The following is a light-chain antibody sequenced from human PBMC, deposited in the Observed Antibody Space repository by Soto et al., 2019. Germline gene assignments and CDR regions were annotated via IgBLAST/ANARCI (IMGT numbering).Light chain of an antibody. CDR3: SSHAGSDDPIV. CDR1: GSDVGGYPF. CDR2: DVN. J-gene: IGLJ1*01. V-gene: IGLV2-8*01. Sequence: QSALTQPPSASGSPGQSVTISCTGTGSDVGGYPFVSWYQQHPGKAPKVLIYDVNKRPSGVPDRFSCSMSGNTASLAVSGLQDEEEADYYCSSHAGSDDPIVFGTGTKLTVL.